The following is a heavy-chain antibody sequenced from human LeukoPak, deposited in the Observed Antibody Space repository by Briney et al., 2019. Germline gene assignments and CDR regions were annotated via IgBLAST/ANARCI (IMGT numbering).Heavy chain of an antibody. V-gene: IGHV4-4*07. J-gene: IGHJ5*02. Sequence: SETLSLTCTVSGGSISSYYWSWIRQPAGKGLEWIGRIYTSGSTNYNPSLKSRVAMSVDTSKNQFSLKLSSVTAADTAVYYCARAAAGTFNFNWFDPWGQGTLVTVSS. CDR1: GGSISSYY. CDR2: IYTSGST. CDR3: ARAAAGTFNFNWFDP. D-gene: IGHD6-13*01.